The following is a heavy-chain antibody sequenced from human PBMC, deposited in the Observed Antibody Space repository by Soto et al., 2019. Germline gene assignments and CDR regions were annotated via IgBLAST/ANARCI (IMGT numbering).Heavy chain of an antibody. J-gene: IGHJ3*02. V-gene: IGHV3-33*01. CDR2: IGYDGSNK. D-gene: IGHD3-22*01. CDR1: GFTFSSYG. CDR3: ARDLNYDSSGYYSENDAFDI. Sequence: QVQLVESGGGVVQPGRSLRLSCAASGFTFSSYGMHWVGKAPGKGREWVAVIGYDGSNKYYADSVKGRFTISRDNSKNTLYLQMNSLRAEDTAVYYCARDLNYDSSGYYSENDAFDIWGQGTMVTVSS.